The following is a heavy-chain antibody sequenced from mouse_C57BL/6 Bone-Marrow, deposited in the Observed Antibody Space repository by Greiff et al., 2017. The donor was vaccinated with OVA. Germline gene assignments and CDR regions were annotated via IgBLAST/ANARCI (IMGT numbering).Heavy chain of an antibody. V-gene: IGHV6-3*01. J-gene: IGHJ3*01. CDR1: GFTFSNYW. CDR3: KGYYYGSSRFAY. Sequence: EVMLVESGGGLVQPGGSMKLSCVASGFTFSNYWMNWVRQSPEKGLEWVAQIRLKSDNYATHYAESVKGRFTISRDDSKSSVYLQMNNLRAEDTGIYYCKGYYYGSSRFAYWGQGTLVTVSA. CDR2: IRLKSDNYAT. D-gene: IGHD1-1*01.